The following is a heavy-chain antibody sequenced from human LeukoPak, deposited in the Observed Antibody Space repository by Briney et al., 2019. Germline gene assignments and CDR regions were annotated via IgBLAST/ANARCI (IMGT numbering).Heavy chain of an antibody. Sequence: PGGSLRLSCAASGFTFSSYSMNWVRQAPGKGLEWVSSISSSSNYIYYADSVKGRFTISRDNAKNSLYLQMNSLRAEDTAVYYCARGNLATWIQLWFYFDYWGQGTLVTVSS. CDR2: ISSSSNYI. J-gene: IGHJ4*02. V-gene: IGHV3-21*01. CDR3: ARGNLATWIQLWFYFDY. D-gene: IGHD5-18*01. CDR1: GFTFSSYS.